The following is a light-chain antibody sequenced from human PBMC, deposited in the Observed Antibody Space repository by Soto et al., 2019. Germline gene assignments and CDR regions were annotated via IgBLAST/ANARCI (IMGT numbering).Light chain of an antibody. V-gene: IGKV3-11*01. J-gene: IGKJ3*01. CDR1: QTVSNY. Sequence: EIVLTQSPATLSLSPGETATLSCRASQTVSNYLAWYQQKPGQAPRLLIFDASNRATGIPARFSGSGSGTDFTLTISSLEAEDFAVYYCHQRGNWPIFSFGPGTKVDIK. CDR3: HQRGNWPIFS. CDR2: DAS.